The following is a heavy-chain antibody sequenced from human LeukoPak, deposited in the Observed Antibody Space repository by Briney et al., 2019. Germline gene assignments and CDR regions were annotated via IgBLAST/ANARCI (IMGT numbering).Heavy chain of an antibody. D-gene: IGHD3-22*01. CDR3: ARGSGYYSY. CDR1: GFTFSSYA. Sequence: GGSLRLSCAASGFTFSSYAMHWVRQAPGKGLEYVSAISSNGGSTYYANSVKGRFTISRDNSKNTLYLQMGSLRAEDMAVYYCARGSGYYSYWGQGTLVTVSS. V-gene: IGHV3-64*01. CDR2: ISSNGGST. J-gene: IGHJ4*02.